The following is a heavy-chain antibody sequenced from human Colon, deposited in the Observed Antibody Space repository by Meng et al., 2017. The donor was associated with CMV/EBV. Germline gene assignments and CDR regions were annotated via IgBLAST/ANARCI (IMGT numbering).Heavy chain of an antibody. J-gene: IGHJ3*02. D-gene: IGHD2-21*01. CDR3: ARDRHSEVVIALRGTFDI. CDR1: GGSISSTSYY. CDR2: VYYSGFT. V-gene: IGHV4-39*07. Sequence: SETLSLTCNVSGGSISSTSYYWAWIRQSPGKGLEWIGSVYYSGFTYYNPSLLSRVTVSIDRSKNQFSLRLSSVTAADTAVYYCARDRHSEVVIALRGTFDIWGKG.